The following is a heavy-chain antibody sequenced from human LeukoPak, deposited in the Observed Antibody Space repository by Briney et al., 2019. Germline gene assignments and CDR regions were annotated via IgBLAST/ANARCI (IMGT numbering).Heavy chain of an antibody. CDR2: IYYSGST. J-gene: IGHJ6*03. V-gene: IGHV4-59*01. CDR1: GGSISSYY. CDR3: TRGSIAYYYMDV. D-gene: IGHD3-22*01. Sequence: PSETLSLTCTVSGGSISSYYWSWIRQPPGKGLEWIGNIYYSGSTNYNPSLKSRVTISVDTSKKQFSLKLSSVTAADTAVYYCTRGSIAYYYMDVWGKETTVTISS.